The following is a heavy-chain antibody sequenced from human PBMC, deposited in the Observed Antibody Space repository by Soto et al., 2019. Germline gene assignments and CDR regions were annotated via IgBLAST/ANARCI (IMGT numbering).Heavy chain of an antibody. CDR3: ASGASRWYPYCFDS. CDR1: EGTFNSYA. J-gene: IGHJ4*02. Sequence: QAQVVQSGAEVMKPGSSVKLSCKASEGTFNSYAIAWVRQAPGQGLEWMGGIIPYYNTLNYAQKFQDRVTITAGDSTNTVYMELSSLRSDDTAVYFCASGASRWYPYCFDSWAQGTLVTVSS. V-gene: IGHV1-69*01. CDR2: IIPYYNTL. D-gene: IGHD6-13*01.